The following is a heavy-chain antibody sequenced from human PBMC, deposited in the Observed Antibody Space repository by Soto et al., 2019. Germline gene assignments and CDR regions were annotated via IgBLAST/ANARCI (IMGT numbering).Heavy chain of an antibody. J-gene: IGHJ6*02. Sequence: PSETLSLTCTVSGGAISSSNWWSWVRQPPGKGLEWIGEIYHSGSTTYNPSLKSRVTISVDRSKNQLSLKLSSVTAADTAVYDCQRAYGSGYMDVWRQGKTVNVS. CDR1: GGAISSSNW. V-gene: IGHV4-4*02. CDR2: IYHSGST. D-gene: IGHD3-10*01. CDR3: QRAYGSGYMDV.